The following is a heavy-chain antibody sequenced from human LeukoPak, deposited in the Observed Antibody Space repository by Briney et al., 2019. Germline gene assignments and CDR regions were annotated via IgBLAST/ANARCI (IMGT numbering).Heavy chain of an antibody. Sequence: LAGGSLRLSCAASGFTFSSYGMHSVRQAPGKGLEWVAFIRYDGSNKYYADSVKGRFTISRDNSRSTLYLQMNSLTADDTAVYYCAKDDGWLCFGDWSQGTLVTVSS. V-gene: IGHV3-30*02. D-gene: IGHD3-10*01. CDR1: GFTFSSYG. J-gene: IGHJ4*02. CDR2: IRYDGSNK. CDR3: AKDDGWLCFGD.